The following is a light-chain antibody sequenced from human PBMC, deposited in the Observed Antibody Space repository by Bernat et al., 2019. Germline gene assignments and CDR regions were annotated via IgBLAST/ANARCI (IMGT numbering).Light chain of an antibody. J-gene: IGLJ3*02. V-gene: IGLV2-14*03. CDR3: SSYSTGRTLV. CDR2: DIS. Sequence: QSALTQPASVSGSPGQSITISCTGTNTDIGNYNYVSWYQQHPGKAPKLILYDISNRSSGVSNRFSVSKSANTASLTISRLQPEDEADYYCSSYSTGRTLVFGGGTKVTVL. CDR1: NTDIGNYNY.